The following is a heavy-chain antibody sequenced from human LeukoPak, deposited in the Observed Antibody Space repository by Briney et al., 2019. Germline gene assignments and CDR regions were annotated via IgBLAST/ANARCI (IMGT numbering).Heavy chain of an antibody. V-gene: IGHV4-59*01. CDR3: ARGTKTGYTGYDWNY. D-gene: IGHD5-12*01. CDR2: IYYSGST. Sequence: SETLSLTCTASGGSISSYYWSWIRQPPGKGLEWIGYIYYSGSTSYNPSLRSRVTISVDTSSNQFSLILTSVTAADTAVYYCARGTKTGYTGYDWNYWGQGSLVTVSS. J-gene: IGHJ4*02. CDR1: GGSISSYY.